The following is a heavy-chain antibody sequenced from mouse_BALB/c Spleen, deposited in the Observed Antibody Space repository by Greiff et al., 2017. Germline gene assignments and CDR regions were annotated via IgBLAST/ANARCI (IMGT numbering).Heavy chain of an antibody. Sequence: VQLQQSGTVLARPGASVKMSCKASGYTFTSYWMHWVKQRPGQGLEWIGAIYPGNSDTSYNQKFKGKAKLTAVTSTSTAYMELSSLTNEDSAVYYCTRGTMITTGGRWFAYWGQGTLVTVSA. D-gene: IGHD2-4*01. CDR1: GYTFTSYW. CDR3: TRGTMITTGGRWFAY. J-gene: IGHJ3*01. CDR2: IYPGNSDT. V-gene: IGHV1-5*01.